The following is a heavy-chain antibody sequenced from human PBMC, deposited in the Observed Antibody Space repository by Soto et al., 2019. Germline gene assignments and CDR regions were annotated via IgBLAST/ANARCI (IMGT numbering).Heavy chain of an antibody. CDR1: GFSLSSSGVG. Sequence: QITLKESGPTLVKPTQTLTLTCSLSGFSLSSSGVGVGWIRQPPGKALEWLALIYWDDDKRYSPSLKNRLTITKDSSKNQVVLTITNMDPGDTATYYCAHSGGSVTTFYFDYRCQGTLVTVSS. CDR2: IYWDDDK. V-gene: IGHV2-5*02. CDR3: AHSGGSVTTFYFDY. D-gene: IGHD3-16*01. J-gene: IGHJ4*02.